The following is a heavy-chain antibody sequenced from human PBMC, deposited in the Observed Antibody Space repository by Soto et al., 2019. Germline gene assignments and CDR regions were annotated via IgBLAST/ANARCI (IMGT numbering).Heavy chain of an antibody. Sequence: GGSLRLSCAASGFTFSSYGMHWVRQAPGKGLEWVAVISYDGSNKYYADSVKGRFTISRDDSRTSLSLQMNSLKTEDTAVYYCVRVRIYADESGRPFDIWGQGTVDTVSS. V-gene: IGHV3-30*03. D-gene: IGHD2-8*01. CDR3: VRVRIYADESGRPFDI. CDR2: ISYDGSNK. CDR1: GFTFSSYG. J-gene: IGHJ3*02.